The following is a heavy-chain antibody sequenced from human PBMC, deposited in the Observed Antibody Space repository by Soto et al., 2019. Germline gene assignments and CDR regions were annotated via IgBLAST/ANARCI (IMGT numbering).Heavy chain of an antibody. Sequence: QVQLVESGGGVVQPGRSLRLSCAASGFTFRSYGMHWVRQAPGKGLEWVAVIWYDGGNEYYADSVKGRFTISRDTSKNTLYLQMNSLRAEDTAVYYCARDRPPYCGGDCDFDSWGQGTLVTVSS. D-gene: IGHD2-21*02. V-gene: IGHV3-33*01. J-gene: IGHJ4*02. CDR2: IWYDGGNE. CDR3: ARDRPPYCGGDCDFDS. CDR1: GFTFRSYG.